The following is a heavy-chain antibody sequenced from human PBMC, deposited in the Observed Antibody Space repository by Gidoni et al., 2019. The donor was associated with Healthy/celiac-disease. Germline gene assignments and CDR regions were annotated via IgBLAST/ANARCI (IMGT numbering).Heavy chain of an antibody. CDR3: ARDTTEWLFDY. V-gene: IGHV3-21*01. CDR1: GFTFSSYS. Sequence: EVQLVESGGGLVKPGGSLRLSCAASGFTFSSYSMNWVRQAPGKGLEVVSSISSSSSYIYYADSVKGRFTISRDNAKNSLYLQMNSLRAEDTAVYYCARDTTEWLFDYWGQGTLVTVSS. CDR2: ISSSSSYI. J-gene: IGHJ4*02. D-gene: IGHD5-12*01.